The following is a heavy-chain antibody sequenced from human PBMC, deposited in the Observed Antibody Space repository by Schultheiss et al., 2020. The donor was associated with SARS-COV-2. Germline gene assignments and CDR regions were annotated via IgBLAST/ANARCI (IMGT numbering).Heavy chain of an antibody. D-gene: IGHD3-22*01. V-gene: IGHV3-30*18. J-gene: IGHJ3*02. CDR2: ISYDGSNK. CDR3: AETYYYDSSGLTDAFDI. Sequence: GGSLRLSCAASGFTFSSYGMHWVRQAPGKGLEWVAVISYDGSNKYYADSVKGRFTISRDNSKNTLYLQMNSLRAEDTAVYYCAETYYYDSSGLTDAFDIWGQGTMVTVSS. CDR1: GFTFSSYG.